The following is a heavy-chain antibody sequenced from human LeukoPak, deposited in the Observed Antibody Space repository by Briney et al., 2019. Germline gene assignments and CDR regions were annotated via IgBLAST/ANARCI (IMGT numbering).Heavy chain of an antibody. Sequence: PSETLSLTCTVSGYSISSGYYWGWIRQPPGKGLEWIGSIYHSGSTYYNPSLKSRVTISVDTSKNQFSLKLSSVTAADTAVYYCARRLYYYYGMDVWGQGTTVTVSS. CDR1: GYSISSGYY. V-gene: IGHV4-38-2*02. CDR2: IYHSGST. J-gene: IGHJ6*02. CDR3: ARRLYYYYGMDV. D-gene: IGHD6-25*01.